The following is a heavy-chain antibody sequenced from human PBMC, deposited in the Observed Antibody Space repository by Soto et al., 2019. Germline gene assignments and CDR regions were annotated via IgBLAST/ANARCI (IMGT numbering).Heavy chain of an antibody. Sequence: QVELQESGPGLVKPSETPSLTCTVSGGSITSYYWTWIRQVPGKGLEWIGVMSNSGHINYKPSLRNRVTISVDTSKNQFSLKLTSVTAADTAVYYCGRGRCSGGHCYSGPQYWYFDLWGRGTLVTVSS. CDR3: GRGRCSGGHCYSGPQYWYFDL. CDR2: MSNSGHI. D-gene: IGHD2-21*02. J-gene: IGHJ2*01. CDR1: GGSITSYY. V-gene: IGHV4-59*01.